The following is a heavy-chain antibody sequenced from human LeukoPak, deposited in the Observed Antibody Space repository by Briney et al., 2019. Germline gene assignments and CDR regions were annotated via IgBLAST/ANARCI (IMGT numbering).Heavy chain of an antibody. Sequence: GGSLRLSCAASGFTFSIYGMHWVRQAPGKGLEWVAVISYDGSNKYYADSVKGRFTISRDNSKNTLYLQMNSLRAEDTAVYYCATTITVAGSYWGQGTLVTVSS. J-gene: IGHJ4*02. V-gene: IGHV3-30*03. CDR2: ISYDGSNK. CDR3: ATTITVAGSY. D-gene: IGHD6-19*01. CDR1: GFTFSIYG.